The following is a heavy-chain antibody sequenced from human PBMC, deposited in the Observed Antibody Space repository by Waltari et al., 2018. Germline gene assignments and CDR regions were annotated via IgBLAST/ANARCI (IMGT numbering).Heavy chain of an antibody. CDR2: IHFTAVP. Sequence: QVHLQESGPGLVKPSETLSLICTVSGGSISDSYWGWLRRPPGKGLEWIGYIHFTAVPKDSPSLESRVGIAVDTSKNQFSLKANSVTAADTAVYYCATLVTSCIEDNCYDALGSWGLGALVTVSS. D-gene: IGHD1-20*01. CDR1: GGSISDSY. J-gene: IGHJ4*02. CDR3: ATLVTSCIEDNCYDALGS. V-gene: IGHV4-59*13.